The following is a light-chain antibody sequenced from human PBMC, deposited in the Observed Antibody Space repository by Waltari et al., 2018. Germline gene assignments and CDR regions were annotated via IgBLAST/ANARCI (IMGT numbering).Light chain of an antibody. Sequence: HSALTQPASVSGSPGQSITISCTGTSSDVGGYNYVSWYQQHPGKAPKFVIYDVSNRPSGVSNRFSGSKSGNTASLTISGLQAEDEADYYCSSYTGSSTLVFGTGTKVTVL. V-gene: IGLV2-14*01. CDR2: DVS. CDR3: SSYTGSSTLV. CDR1: SSDVGGYNY. J-gene: IGLJ1*01.